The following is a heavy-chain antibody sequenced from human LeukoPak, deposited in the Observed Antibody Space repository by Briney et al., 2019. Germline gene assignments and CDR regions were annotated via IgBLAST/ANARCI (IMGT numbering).Heavy chain of an antibody. CDR1: GFTFSSYV. V-gene: IGHV3-23*01. D-gene: IGHD1-26*01. J-gene: IGHJ4*02. Sequence: GGSLRLSCAASGFTFSSYVMNWVRQAPGKGLEWVSIISGSGDSTNYGDSAKGRITISRDNSKNTLYLQMNSLRAEDTAVYYCTASLLGATIGYYWGQGTLVTVSS. CDR3: TASLLGATIGYY. CDR2: ISGSGDST.